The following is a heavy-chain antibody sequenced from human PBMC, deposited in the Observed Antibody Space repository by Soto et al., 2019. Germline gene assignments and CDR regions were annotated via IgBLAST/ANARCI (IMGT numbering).Heavy chain of an antibody. J-gene: IGHJ5*02. CDR1: GGSFSGCY. CDR3: ARGGHSSGWYWWFDP. D-gene: IGHD6-19*01. V-gene: IGHV4-34*01. CDR2: INHSGST. Sequence: SETLSLTCAVYGGSFSGCYWSWIRQPPGKGLEWIGEINHSGSTNYNPSLKSRVTISVDTYKNQFSLKLSSVTAADTAVYYCARGGHSSGWYWWFDPWGQGTLVTVSS.